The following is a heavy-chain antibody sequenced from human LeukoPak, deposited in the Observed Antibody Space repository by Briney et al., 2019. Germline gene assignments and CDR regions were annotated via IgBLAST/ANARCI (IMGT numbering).Heavy chain of an antibody. D-gene: IGHD3-22*01. CDR1: GGSFSGYY. J-gene: IGHJ4*02. Sequence: PSETLSLTCAVYGGSFSGYYWSWIRQPPGKGLEWIGEINHSGSTDYNPSLKSRVTISVDTSKNQFSLKLSSVTAADTAVYCRARGDSSGYYYVETKFDYWGQGTLVTVSS. V-gene: IGHV4-34*01. CDR3: ARGDSSGYYYVETKFDY. CDR2: INHSGST.